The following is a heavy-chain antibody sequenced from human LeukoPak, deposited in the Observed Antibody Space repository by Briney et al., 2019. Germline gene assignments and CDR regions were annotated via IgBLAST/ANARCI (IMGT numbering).Heavy chain of an antibody. CDR3: AKAPVKLRHFDL. Sequence: GGSLRLSCAASGFIFSSYALIWVRQAPGKGLEWVSSISDSGGNTYYADSVKGRFTISRDNSKNTMYLQTNRLRAEDTAVYYCAKAPVKLRHFDLWGRGTLVTVSS. V-gene: IGHV3-23*01. CDR2: ISDSGGNT. CDR1: GFIFSSYA. D-gene: IGHD3-10*01. J-gene: IGHJ2*01.